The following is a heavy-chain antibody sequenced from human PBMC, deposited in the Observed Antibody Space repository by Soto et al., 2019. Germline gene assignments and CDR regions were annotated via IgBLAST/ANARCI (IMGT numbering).Heavy chain of an antibody. CDR3: ARDLPGYCTPTDCYSYFAY. D-gene: IGHD2-8*01. V-gene: IGHV3-7*03. Sequence: EVQLVESGGGLVQPGGSLRLSCAVSGFTFTSYSMSWVRQAPGEGLEWVANIQQDGSEKYYVDSVKGRFTISRDNAKNSLYLQMNSLRAEDTAVYYCARDLPGYCTPTDCYSYFAYWGQGTLVTVSS. J-gene: IGHJ4*02. CDR1: GFTFTSYS. CDR2: IQQDGSEK.